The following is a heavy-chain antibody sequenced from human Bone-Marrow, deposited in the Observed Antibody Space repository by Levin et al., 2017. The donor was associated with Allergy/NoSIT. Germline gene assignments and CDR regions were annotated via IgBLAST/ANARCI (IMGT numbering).Heavy chain of an antibody. CDR2: ISGSGGTT. CDR3: VKGPENYPRGYMDV. CDR1: GFTFSSYA. Sequence: GESLKISCAASGFTFSSYAMSWVRQAPGKGLEWVSGISGSGGTTYYADSVKGRLTISRDNSKDTLYLQINSLRGEDAAAYYCVKGPENYPRGYMDVWGKGTTVIVSS. J-gene: IGHJ6*03. V-gene: IGHV3-23*01. D-gene: IGHD1-7*01.